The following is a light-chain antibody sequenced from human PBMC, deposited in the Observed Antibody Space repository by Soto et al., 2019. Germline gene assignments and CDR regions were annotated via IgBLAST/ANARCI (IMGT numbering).Light chain of an antibody. J-gene: IGKJ5*01. V-gene: IGKV3-15*01. CDR3: QHRTNWPPA. Sequence: EIVMTQSPATLSVSPGERATLSCRASQSVSSNLAWYQQKPGQAPRLLIYGASTRATGIPARFSGSGSGTEFTLTISSLQPEDFAVYYCQHRTNWPPAFGQGTRLDIK. CDR1: QSVSSN. CDR2: GAS.